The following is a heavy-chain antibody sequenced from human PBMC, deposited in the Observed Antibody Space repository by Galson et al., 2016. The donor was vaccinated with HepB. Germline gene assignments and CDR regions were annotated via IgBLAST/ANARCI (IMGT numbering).Heavy chain of an antibody. Sequence: SLRLSCAASGFVFSNFGLSWVRQAPGKGLEWVASISTRRTTYYSDSGQGRFTISRDNSNNTLYLQMSGLRAEDTAVYYCAKERLVRRIFDHWGQGTLLTVTS. V-gene: IGHV3-23*01. CDR2: ISTRRTT. CDR1: GFVFSNFG. J-gene: IGHJ4*02. CDR3: AKERLVRRIFDH. D-gene: IGHD1-1*01.